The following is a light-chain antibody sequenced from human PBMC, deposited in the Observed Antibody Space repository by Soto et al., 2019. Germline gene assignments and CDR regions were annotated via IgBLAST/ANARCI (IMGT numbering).Light chain of an antibody. CDR1: QAISTF. Sequence: IQMTQSPSSLSASIGDRVTITCRASQAISTFLAWFQQRPGQAPKSLIYGSYTLHSGVSPRFSGGGSGTEFTLTISSLQPEDFATYYCQQYNSSPITFGQGTRLDIK. CDR3: QQYNSSPIT. CDR2: GSY. J-gene: IGKJ2*01. V-gene: IGKV1-16*01.